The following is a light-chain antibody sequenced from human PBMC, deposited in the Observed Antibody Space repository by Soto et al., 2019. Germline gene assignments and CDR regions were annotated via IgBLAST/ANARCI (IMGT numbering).Light chain of an antibody. CDR1: QGISTY. Sequence: DIQMTQSPSSLFANVGDRVTITCRASQGISTYLHWYQQRPGKAPSLLIYGASNLYRGVPSRFSGRGSGTDFTLTISSLQPEDVATYYCQHTRTTPRTFGQGTKVEIK. J-gene: IGKJ1*01. CDR2: GAS. CDR3: QHTRTTPRT. V-gene: IGKV1-39*01.